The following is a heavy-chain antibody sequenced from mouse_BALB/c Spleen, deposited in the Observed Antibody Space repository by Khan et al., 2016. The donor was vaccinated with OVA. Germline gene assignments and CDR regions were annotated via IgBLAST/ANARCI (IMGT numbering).Heavy chain of an antibody. CDR2: INYSGST. J-gene: IGHJ3*01. CDR1: GYSITSDYA. V-gene: IGHV3-2*02. CDR3: VRGRSY. Sequence: EVQLQESGPGLVKPSQSLSPTCTVTGYSITSDYAWNWIRQFPGNRLEWMGYINYSGSTSKKPSLKSRMSITRDTSKNQIFLQLNSVTTEDTATYYCVRGRSYWGQGTLVTVSA.